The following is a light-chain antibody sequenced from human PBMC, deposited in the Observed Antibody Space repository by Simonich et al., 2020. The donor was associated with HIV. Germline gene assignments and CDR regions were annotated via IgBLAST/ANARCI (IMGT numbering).Light chain of an antibody. CDR3: QQYYNTLWT. CDR2: WAS. V-gene: IGKV4-1*01. J-gene: IGKJ1*01. Sequence: DIVMTQSPDSLAVSLGERATFNCKSSQSVLYSSNNKNYLAWYQQKPGQPPKLLIHWASARESGVPDRFSGSGSGTDFTLTISSLQAEDVAVYYCQQYYNTLWTFGQGTKVEIK. CDR1: QSVLYSSNNKNY.